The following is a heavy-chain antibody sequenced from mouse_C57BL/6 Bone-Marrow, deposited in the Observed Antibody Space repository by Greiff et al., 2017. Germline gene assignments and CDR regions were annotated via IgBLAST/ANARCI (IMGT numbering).Heavy chain of an antibody. D-gene: IGHD2-4*01. CDR1: GFTFSSYT. CDR2: ISGGGGNT. CDR3: ARQGVITTRYFDY. Sequence: DVHLVESGGGLVKPGGSLKLSCAASGFTFSSYTMSWVRQTPEKRLEWVATISGGGGNTYYPDSVKGRFTISRDNAKNTLYLQMSSLRSEDTALYYCARQGVITTRYFDYWGQGTTLTVSS. V-gene: IGHV5-9*01. J-gene: IGHJ2*01.